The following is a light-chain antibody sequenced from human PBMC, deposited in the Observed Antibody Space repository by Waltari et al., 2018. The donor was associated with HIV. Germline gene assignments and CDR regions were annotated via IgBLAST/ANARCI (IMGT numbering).Light chain of an antibody. Sequence: EVVMYQFPLSLAVTPGQPASISCTSSEGLVYTDGNTYLNWFHQRPGQSPRRLIFRFSNWDPGVPDRCRGYGSHTNYTLDIIRVQSDDVGIFYCMHGTHCPPTFGQGTRLEI. CDR1: EGLVYTDGNTY. CDR3: MHGTHCPPT. V-gene: IGKV2D-30*01. J-gene: IGKJ2*01. CDR2: RFS.